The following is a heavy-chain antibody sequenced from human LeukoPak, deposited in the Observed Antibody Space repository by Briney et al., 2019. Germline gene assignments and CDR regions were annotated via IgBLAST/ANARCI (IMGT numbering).Heavy chain of an antibody. D-gene: IGHD3-22*01. J-gene: IGHJ4*02. CDR1: GTSFTRIGFY. Sequence: PSETLSLTCSVSGTSFTRIGFYWGWIRQHPGKGLEWIGYIYYSGSTYYNPSLKSRVTISVDTSKNQFSLKLSSVTAADTAVYSCASSYYDSSGPGWNYFDYWGQGTLVTVSS. V-gene: IGHV4-31*02. CDR3: ASSYYDSSGPGWNYFDY. CDR2: IYYSGST.